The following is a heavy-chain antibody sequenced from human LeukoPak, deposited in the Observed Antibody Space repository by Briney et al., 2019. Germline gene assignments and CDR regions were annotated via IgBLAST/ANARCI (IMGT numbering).Heavy chain of an antibody. Sequence: PGGSLRLPCAASGFTFSSYGMHWVRQAPGKGLEWVAVIWYDGSNKYYADSVKGRFTISRDNSKNTLYLQMNSLRAEDTAVYYCARVKGSCATDYWGQGALVTVSS. CDR3: ARVKGSCATDY. V-gene: IGHV3-33*01. J-gene: IGHJ4*02. CDR2: IWYDGSNK. CDR1: GFTFSSYG. D-gene: IGHD1-26*01.